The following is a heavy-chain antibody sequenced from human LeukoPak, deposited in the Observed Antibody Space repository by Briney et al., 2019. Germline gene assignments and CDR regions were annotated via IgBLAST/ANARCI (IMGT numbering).Heavy chain of an antibody. D-gene: IGHD2-2*01. V-gene: IGHV3-53*01. Sequence: GGSLRLSCAASGFTVSSNHMTWVRQAPGKGLEWVSEIYTGGLTFYADSVTGRFTISRDNSKNTVYLQMNSLGVEDTARYYCARDNVPAGGGLDYLGQGTLVTVSS. CDR1: GFTVSSNH. CDR2: IYTGGLT. J-gene: IGHJ4*02. CDR3: ARDNVPAGGGLDY.